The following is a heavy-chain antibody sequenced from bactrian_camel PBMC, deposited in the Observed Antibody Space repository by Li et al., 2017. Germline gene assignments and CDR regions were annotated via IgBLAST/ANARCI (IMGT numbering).Heavy chain of an antibody. CDR3: AAVPYSAGDVRRRRDVRCDLGGEYNY. CDR1: GFMFWQNC. V-gene: IGHV3S63*01. J-gene: IGHJ4*01. CDR2: IGTKYGTT. Sequence: VQLVESGGGSVPAGGSLRLACATSGFMFWQNCMAWFRQTPGKEREGVAAIGTKYGTTYYAGSVKGRFTISQDNAKSTVYLQMNVLKPEDTAVYYCAAVPYSAGDVRRRRDVRCDLGGEYNYVGQGTQVTVS. D-gene: IGHD1*01.